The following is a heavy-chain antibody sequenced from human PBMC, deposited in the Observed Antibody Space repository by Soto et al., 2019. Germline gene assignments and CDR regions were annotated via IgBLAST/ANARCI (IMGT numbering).Heavy chain of an antibody. CDR3: ARQSRTLVVGP. CDR1: GGSISSSSYY. V-gene: IGHV4-39*01. J-gene: IGHJ5*02. CDR2: IYYSGST. Sequence: LSLTCTVSGGSISSSSYYWGWIRQPPGKGLEWIGSIYYSGSTYYNPSLKSRVTISVDTSKNQFSLKLSSVTAADTAVYYCARQSRTLVVGPWGQGTLVTVSS. D-gene: IGHD6-6*01.